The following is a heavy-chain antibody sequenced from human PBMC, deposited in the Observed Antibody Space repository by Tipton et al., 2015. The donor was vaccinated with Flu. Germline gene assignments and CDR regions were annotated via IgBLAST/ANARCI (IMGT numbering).Heavy chain of an antibody. CDR1: GFTFSDYY. V-gene: IGHV3-11*04. D-gene: IGHD3-10*01. CDR2: ISSSGSTI. Sequence: QVQLVQSGGGLIQPGGSLRLSCAASGFTFSDYYVSWIRQAPGKGLEWVSYISSSGSTIYYADSVKGRFTISRDNAKNSLYLQMNSLRAEDTAVYYCARAREVPEGSPVDYWGQGTLVTVSS. CDR3: ARAREVPEGSPVDY. J-gene: IGHJ4*02.